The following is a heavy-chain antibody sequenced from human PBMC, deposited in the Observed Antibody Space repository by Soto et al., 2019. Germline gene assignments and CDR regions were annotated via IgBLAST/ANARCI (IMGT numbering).Heavy chain of an antibody. J-gene: IGHJ3*02. Sequence: ASVKVSCKVSGYTLTELSMHWVRQAPGKGLEWMGGFDPEDGETIYAQKFQGRVTMTEDTSTDTAYMELSSLRSKDTAVYYCATDPHDIGAFDIWGQGTMVTVSS. CDR1: GYTLTELS. CDR2: FDPEDGET. D-gene: IGHD3-9*01. CDR3: ATDPHDIGAFDI. V-gene: IGHV1-24*01.